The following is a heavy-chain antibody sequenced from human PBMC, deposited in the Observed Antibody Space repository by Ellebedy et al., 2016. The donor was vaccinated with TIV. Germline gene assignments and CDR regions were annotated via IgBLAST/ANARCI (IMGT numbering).Heavy chain of an antibody. CDR2: IVGTGTTT. J-gene: IGHJ3*02. CDR1: GFTFSTYS. D-gene: IGHD1-26*01. CDR3: ARRGNYLGDAFDI. V-gene: IGHV3-48*02. Sequence: GGSLRLXXAASGFTFSTYSMNWVRQAAGKGLEWISYIVGTGTTTYYADSVKGRFTISRDNAKNSLYLQMNSLGDEDTAVYYCARRGNYLGDAFDIWGQGAMVIVSS.